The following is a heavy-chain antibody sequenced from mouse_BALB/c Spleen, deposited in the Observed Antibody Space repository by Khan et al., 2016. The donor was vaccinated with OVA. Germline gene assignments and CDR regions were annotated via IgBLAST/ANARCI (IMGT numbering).Heavy chain of an antibody. V-gene: IGHV5-6*01. D-gene: IGHD1-1*02. J-gene: IGHJ3*01. CDR3: TRLAYYCDGEGFAY. CDR2: VSTGGSYT. CDR1: GFTFSTYG. Sequence: EVELVESGGDLVKPGGSLKLSCTASGFTFSTYGMSWVRQAPDKRLEWVATVSTGGSYTYYPDSVKGRFTISRDNAKNTLYLQISGLRSEDTAMFYCTRLAYYCDGEGFAYWGQGTLVTVSA.